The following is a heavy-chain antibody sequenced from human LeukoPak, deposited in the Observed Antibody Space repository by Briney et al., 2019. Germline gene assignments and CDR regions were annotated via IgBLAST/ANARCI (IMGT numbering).Heavy chain of an antibody. V-gene: IGHV4-34*01. CDR1: GDPFSGYY. CDR2: ISESGST. CDR3: VRGRTDYYYYMDV. J-gene: IGHJ6*03. Sequence: SETLSLTCGVSGDPFSGYYWSWLRQPPGKGLEWIGDISESGSTNYNPSLKSRVTISVDPSKNQFSLKLTFMTAADTAVYFCVRGRTDYYYYMDVWGKGTTVTVSS.